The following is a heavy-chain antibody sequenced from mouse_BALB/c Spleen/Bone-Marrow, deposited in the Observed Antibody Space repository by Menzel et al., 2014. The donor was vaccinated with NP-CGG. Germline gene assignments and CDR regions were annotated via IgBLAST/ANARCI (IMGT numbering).Heavy chain of an antibody. J-gene: IGHJ2*01. D-gene: IGHD2-1*01. CDR1: GFAFSSYG. CDR2: INSDGGVT. Sequence: EVHLVESGGGLVKPGGSLKLSCAASGFAFSSYGMSWVRQTPDKRLEWVATINSDGGVTYYPDSVKGRFTISRDNAKNTLYLQMSSLKSEDTAMYYCARENPYGNYFDYWGQGTTLTVSS. V-gene: IGHV5-6-3*01. CDR3: ARENPYGNYFDY.